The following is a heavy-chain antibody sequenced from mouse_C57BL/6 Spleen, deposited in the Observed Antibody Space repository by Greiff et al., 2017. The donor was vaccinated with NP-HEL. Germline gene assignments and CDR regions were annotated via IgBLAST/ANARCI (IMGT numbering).Heavy chain of an antibody. D-gene: IGHD1-1*01. CDR2: IDPSDSYT. V-gene: IGHV1-69*01. Sequence: QVQLQQSGAELVMPGASVKLSCKASGYTFTSYWMHWVKQSPGQGLEWIGEIDPSDSYTNYNQKFKGKSTLTVDKSSSTAYMQLSSLTSEDSAVYYCARDYGSSYRYFDVWGTGTTVTVSS. J-gene: IGHJ1*03. CDR1: GYTFTSYW. CDR3: ARDYGSSYRYFDV.